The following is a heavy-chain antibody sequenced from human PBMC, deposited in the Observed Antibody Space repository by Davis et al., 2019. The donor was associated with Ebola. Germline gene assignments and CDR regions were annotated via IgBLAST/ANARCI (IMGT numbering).Heavy chain of an antibody. D-gene: IGHD1-26*01. CDR2: INSDGSST. CDR1: GFTFSSYW. CDR3: AVGATTAY. J-gene: IGHJ4*02. V-gene: IGHV3-74*01. Sequence: GESLKISCAASGFTFSSYWMHWVRQAPGKGLVWVSRINSDGSSTSYADSVKGRFTISRDNAKNTLYLQMNSLRAADTAVYYCAVGATTAYWGQGTLVTVSS.